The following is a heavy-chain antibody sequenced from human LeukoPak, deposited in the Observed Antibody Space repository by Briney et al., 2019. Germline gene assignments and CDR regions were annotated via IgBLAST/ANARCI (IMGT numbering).Heavy chain of an antibody. CDR2: INHSGST. CDR3: ARPYHSSYGAYFDY. V-gene: IGHV4-34*01. Sequence: PPETLSLTCAVYGGSFSGYYWSWIRQPPGKGLEWIGEINHSGSTNYNPSLKSRVTISVDTSKNQFSLKLSSVTAADTAVYYCARPYHSSYGAYFDYWGQGTLVTVSS. D-gene: IGHD6-6*01. CDR1: GGSFSGYY. J-gene: IGHJ4*02.